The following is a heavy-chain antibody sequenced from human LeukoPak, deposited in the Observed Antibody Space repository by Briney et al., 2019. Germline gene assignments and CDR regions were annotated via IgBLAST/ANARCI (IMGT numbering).Heavy chain of an antibody. CDR2: IIPNSGGT. D-gene: IGHD3-10*01. CDR3: AREGGGGVTMVRAEDYSFDY. CDR1: GGTFSSYA. Sequence: ASAKVSCKASGGTFSSYAISWVRQAPGQGLEWMGGIIPNSGGTNYAQKFQGRVTMTRDTSISTAYMELSRLRSDDTAVYYCAREGGGGVTMVRAEDYSFDYWGQGTLVTVSS. V-gene: IGHV1-2*02. J-gene: IGHJ4*02.